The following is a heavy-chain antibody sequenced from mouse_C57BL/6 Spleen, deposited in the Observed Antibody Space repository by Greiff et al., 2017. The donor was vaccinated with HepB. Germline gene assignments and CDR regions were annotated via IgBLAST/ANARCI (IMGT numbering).Heavy chain of an antibody. D-gene: IGHD1-1*01. J-gene: IGHJ1*03. CDR1: GYTFTSYW. CDR3: ATYYGSYWYFDV. CDR2: IHPNSGST. V-gene: IGHV1-64*01. Sequence: VQLQHPGAELVKPGASVKLSCKASGYTFTSYWMHWVKQRPGQGLEWIGMIHPNSGSTNYNEKFKSKATLTVDKSSSTAYMQLSSLTSEDSAVYYCATYYGSYWYFDVWGTGTTVTVSS.